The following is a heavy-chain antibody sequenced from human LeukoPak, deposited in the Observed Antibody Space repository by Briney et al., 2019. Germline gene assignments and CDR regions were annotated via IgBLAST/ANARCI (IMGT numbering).Heavy chain of an antibody. Sequence: PGGSLRLSCAASGXTFSSYSLNWVRQAPGKGLEWVSVVYSGGSIYYADSVKGRFTISRDNSKNTLYLQMNSLRAEDTAVYYCAKEAISGLYYFDYWGQGTLVTVSS. D-gene: IGHD2-15*01. CDR1: GXTFSSYS. V-gene: IGHV3-53*01. CDR3: AKEAISGLYYFDY. CDR2: VYSGGSI. J-gene: IGHJ4*02.